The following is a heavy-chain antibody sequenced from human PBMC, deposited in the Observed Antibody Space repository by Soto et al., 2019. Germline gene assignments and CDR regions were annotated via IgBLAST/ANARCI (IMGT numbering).Heavy chain of an antibody. CDR3: PTYDIRDGYHHQFDY. CDR1: GGSSSSYY. J-gene: IGHJ4*02. V-gene: IGHV4-59*01. Sequence: SETLSLSCTVSGGSSSSYYWSWILQSPGKGLEWIGHIHCSESTNYNPALKRRDTISVDTAKNHFLMNLMSVTAADTAVYYCPTYDIRDGYHHQFDYWGQGTPVPVSP. D-gene: IGHD3-22*01. CDR2: IHCSEST.